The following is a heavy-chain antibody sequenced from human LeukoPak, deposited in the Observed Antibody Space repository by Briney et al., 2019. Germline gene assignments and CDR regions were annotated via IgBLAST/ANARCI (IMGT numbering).Heavy chain of an antibody. J-gene: IGHJ3*02. CDR3: ARDRVDYDFWSGYTAYVAFDI. V-gene: IGHV3-21*01. CDR2: ISSSSSYI. CDR1: GFTFSSYS. Sequence: GGSLRLSCAASGFTFSSYSMNWVRQAPGKGLEWVSSISSSSSYIYYVDSVKGRFTISRDNAKNSLYLQMNSLRAEDTAVYYCARDRVDYDFWSGYTAYVAFDIWGQGTMVTVSS. D-gene: IGHD3-3*01.